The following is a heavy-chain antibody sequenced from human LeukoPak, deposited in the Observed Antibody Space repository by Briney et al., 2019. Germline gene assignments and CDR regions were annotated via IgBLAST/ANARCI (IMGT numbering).Heavy chain of an antibody. CDR1: GFTFSSYW. CDR2: IKQAGSEK. V-gene: IGHV3-7*01. CDR3: ARSRITMIVVVIRIDAFDI. Sequence: GGSLRLSCAASGFTFSSYWMSWVRQAPGKGLEWVANIKQAGSEKYYVDSVKGRFTISRDNAKNSLYLQMNSLRAEDTAVYYCARSRITMIVVVIRIDAFDIWGQGTMVTVSS. D-gene: IGHD3-22*01. J-gene: IGHJ3*02.